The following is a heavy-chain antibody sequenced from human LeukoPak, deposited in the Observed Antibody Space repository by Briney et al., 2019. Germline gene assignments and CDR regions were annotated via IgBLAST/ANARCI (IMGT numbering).Heavy chain of an antibody. D-gene: IGHD3-22*01. J-gene: IGHJ4*02. CDR3: ARGMAYDSSGYYPQYFDY. Sequence: GGSLRLSCAASGFTFSSCGMHWVRQAPGKGLEWVAVIWYDGSNKYYADSVKGRFTISRDNPKNTLYLQMNSLRAEDTAVCYCARGMAYDSSGYYPQYFDYWGQGTLVTVSS. CDR2: IWYDGSNK. V-gene: IGHV3-33*01. CDR1: GFTFSSCG.